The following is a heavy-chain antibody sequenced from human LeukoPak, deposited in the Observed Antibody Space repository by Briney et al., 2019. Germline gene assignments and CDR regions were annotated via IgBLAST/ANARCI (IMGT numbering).Heavy chain of an antibody. Sequence: GASVKVSCKASGYTFTGYYMHWVRQAPGQGLEWMGWINPNSGGTNYAQKFQGGVTMTRDTSISTAYMELSRLRSDDTAVYYCARRAFLGYCSGGSCYDFDYWGQGTLVTVSS. J-gene: IGHJ4*02. CDR3: ARRAFLGYCSGGSCYDFDY. CDR1: GYTFTGYY. CDR2: INPNSGGT. V-gene: IGHV1-2*02. D-gene: IGHD2-15*01.